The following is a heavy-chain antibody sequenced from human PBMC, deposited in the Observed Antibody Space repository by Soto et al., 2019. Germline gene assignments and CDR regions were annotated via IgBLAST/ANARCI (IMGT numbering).Heavy chain of an antibody. CDR1: GFTFSSYG. V-gene: IGHV3-33*01. J-gene: IGHJ4*02. Sequence: QVQLVESGGGVVQPGRSLRLSCAASGFTFSSYGMHWVRQAPGKGLEWVAVIWYDGSNKYYADSVKGRFTISRDNSKNTLYLQMNSLRAEDTAVYYCARDFGTWIQLWPPKVWGQGTLVTVSS. D-gene: IGHD5-18*01. CDR3: ARDFGTWIQLWPPKV. CDR2: IWYDGSNK.